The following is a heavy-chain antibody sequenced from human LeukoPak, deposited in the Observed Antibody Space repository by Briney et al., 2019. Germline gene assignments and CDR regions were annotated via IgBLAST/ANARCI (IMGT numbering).Heavy chain of an antibody. CDR1: GGSIRSSSYY. Sequence: PSETLSLTCTVSGGSIRSSSYYWSWIRRPPGKGLEWIGSIYYSGSSYYNPSLKSRVTISVDTSKNQFSLKLTSVTAADTALYYCARDLYSSRTNDAFVIWGQGTMVTVSS. CDR3: ARDLYSSRTNDAFVI. J-gene: IGHJ3*02. CDR2: IYYSGSS. V-gene: IGHV4-39*07. D-gene: IGHD6-13*01.